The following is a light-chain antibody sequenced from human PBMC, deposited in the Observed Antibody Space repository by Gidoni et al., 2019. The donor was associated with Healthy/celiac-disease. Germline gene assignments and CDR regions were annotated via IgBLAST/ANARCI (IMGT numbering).Light chain of an antibody. V-gene: IGKV3-20*01. Sequence: ELVLTQSPGTLSLSPGERATLSCRASQSVSSSYLAWYQQKPGQAPRRLIYGASSRATGIPDRFSGSGSGTDFTLTISRLETEDFAVYYCQQYGSSPYSFGQGTKLEIK. CDR1: QSVSSSY. CDR3: QQYGSSPYS. J-gene: IGKJ2*03. CDR2: GAS.